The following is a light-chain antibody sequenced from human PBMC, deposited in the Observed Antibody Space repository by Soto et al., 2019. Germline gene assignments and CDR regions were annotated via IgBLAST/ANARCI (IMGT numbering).Light chain of an antibody. V-gene: IGLV2-14*01. Sequence: QSVLTQPASVSASPGQSITISCTETNSDIGTLNSVSWYQQFPGKAPKLMIFGASVRPSGVSTRFSGSKFGNTAFLYISGLQAEDEADYYCSSYTSSRTYVFGSGTKVTVL. CDR2: GAS. J-gene: IGLJ1*01. CDR1: NSDIGTLNS. CDR3: SSYTSSRTYV.